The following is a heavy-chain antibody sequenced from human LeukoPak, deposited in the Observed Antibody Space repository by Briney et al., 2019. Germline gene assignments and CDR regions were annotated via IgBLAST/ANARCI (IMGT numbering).Heavy chain of an antibody. CDR1: GYTFTSYY. V-gene: IGHV1-46*01. Sequence: ASVKVSCKASGYTFTSYYMHWVRQAPGQGLEWMGIINPSGGSTSYAQNFQGRVTMTRDTSISTAYMELTNLRSDDTAVYYCARDCDYDSQRMNYFDYWGQGTRVTVSS. CDR3: ARDCDYDSQRMNYFDY. J-gene: IGHJ4*02. D-gene: IGHD5-12*01. CDR2: INPSGGST.